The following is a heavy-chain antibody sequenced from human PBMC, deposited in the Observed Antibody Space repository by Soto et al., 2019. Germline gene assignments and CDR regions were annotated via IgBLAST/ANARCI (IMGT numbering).Heavy chain of an antibody. V-gene: IGHV4-39*01. Sequence: PSETLSLTCTVSGGCISSSSDYWGWIRQPPGKGLEWIGSIYYSGSTYYNPSLKSRVTISVDTSKNQFSLKLSSVTAADTAVYNCARLHRYSSSWYRAEYFQHWGQGTLVTVSS. CDR2: IYYSGST. CDR1: GGCISSSSDY. D-gene: IGHD6-13*01. J-gene: IGHJ1*01. CDR3: ARLHRYSSSWYRAEYFQH.